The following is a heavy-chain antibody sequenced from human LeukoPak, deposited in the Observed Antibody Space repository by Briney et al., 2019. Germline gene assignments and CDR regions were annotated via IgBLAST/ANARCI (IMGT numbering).Heavy chain of an antibody. Sequence: SETLSLTCTVSGGSISSYYWSWIRQPPGKGLECIGYIYYSGNTNYNPSLKSRVTISVDMSKNQFSLNLSSVTAADTAVYYCAGGFNWFDPWGQGTLVTVSS. CDR1: GGSISSYY. V-gene: IGHV4-59*01. J-gene: IGHJ5*02. CDR3: AGGFNWFDP. CDR2: IYYSGNT.